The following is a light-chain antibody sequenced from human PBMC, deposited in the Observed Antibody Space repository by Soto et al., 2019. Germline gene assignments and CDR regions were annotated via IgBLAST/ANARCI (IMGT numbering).Light chain of an antibody. CDR1: RSVLYRSNSKNY. Sequence: DIVMTQSPDSLAVSLGERATINCKSSRSVLYRSNSKNYLAWYQQKPGQPPRLLIYWASTRESGVPDRFSGSGSGTDFTLTISSLQAEDVAIYYCQQYYNTPLTFGGGTKVDIK. CDR2: WAS. J-gene: IGKJ4*01. V-gene: IGKV4-1*01. CDR3: QQYYNTPLT.